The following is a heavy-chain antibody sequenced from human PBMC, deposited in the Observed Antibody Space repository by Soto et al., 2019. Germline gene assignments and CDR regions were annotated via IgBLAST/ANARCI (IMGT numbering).Heavy chain of an antibody. CDR2: IIPIFGTA. CDR3: ARGGGSPVDCLRY. J-gene: IGHJ4*02. Sequence: ASVKVSCKASGYIFTTYYMHWVRQAPGQGLEWMGGIIPIFGTANYAQKFQGRDTITADKSTSTAYMELSSLRSEDTAVYYCARGGGSPVDCLRYWGQGTLVTVSS. CDR1: GYIFTTYY. D-gene: IGHD2-15*01. V-gene: IGHV1-69*06.